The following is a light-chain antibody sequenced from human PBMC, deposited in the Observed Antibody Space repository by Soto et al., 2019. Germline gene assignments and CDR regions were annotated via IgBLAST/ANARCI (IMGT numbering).Light chain of an antibody. J-gene: IGLJ2*01. Sequence: QSVLTQPPSASGTPGQRVTISCSGSSSNIGTNTVNWYQQLPGSAPKSLIYSNNQRPSGVPDRFSGSKSGTSASLAISGLQPDDEADYYCAAWDGSLNGVLFGGGTKVTVL. CDR2: SNN. CDR1: SSNIGTNT. CDR3: AAWDGSLNGVL. V-gene: IGLV1-44*01.